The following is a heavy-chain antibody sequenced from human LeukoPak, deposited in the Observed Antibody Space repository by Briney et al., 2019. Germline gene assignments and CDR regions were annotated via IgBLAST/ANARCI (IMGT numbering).Heavy chain of an antibody. CDR2: IYYSGST. Sequence: SETLSLTCTVSGGSISSSSYYWGWIRQPPGKGLEWIGNIYYSGSTYYNPSLKSRVTISVDTSKNQFSLKLSSVTAADTAVYYCAGARTTVTTYQFDYWGQGTLVTVSS. CDR1: GGSISSSSYY. CDR3: AGARTTVTTYQFDY. J-gene: IGHJ4*02. V-gene: IGHV4-39*07. D-gene: IGHD4-17*01.